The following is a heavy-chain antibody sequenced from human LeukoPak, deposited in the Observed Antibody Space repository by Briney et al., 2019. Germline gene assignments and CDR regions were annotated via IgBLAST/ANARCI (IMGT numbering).Heavy chain of an antibody. V-gene: IGHV4-34*01. CDR2: INHSGST. Sequence: SETLSLTCAVYGGSFSGYYWGWIRQPPGKGLEWIGEINHSGSTNYNPSLKSRVTISVDTSKNQFSLKLSSVTAADTAVYYCARGRLGYSSGWYRYAEYFQHWGQGTLVTVSS. CDR3: ARGRLGYSSGWYRYAEYFQH. D-gene: IGHD6-19*01. J-gene: IGHJ1*01. CDR1: GGSFSGYY.